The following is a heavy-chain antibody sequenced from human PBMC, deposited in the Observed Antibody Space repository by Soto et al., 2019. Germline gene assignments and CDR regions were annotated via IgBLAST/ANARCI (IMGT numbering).Heavy chain of an antibody. V-gene: IGHV2-5*02. D-gene: IGHD5-12*01. CDR2: IYWDDDK. J-gene: IGHJ4*02. Sequence: QITLKESGPTLVKPTQTLTLTCTFSGFSLSTSGVGVGWIRQPPGKALEWLALIYWDDDKRYSPSLKSRLTIKTATSKNPVVLTMTNMDPVDTATYYCAHVYGGYDSFDYWGQGTLVTVSS. CDR3: AHVYGGYDSFDY. CDR1: GFSLSTSGVG.